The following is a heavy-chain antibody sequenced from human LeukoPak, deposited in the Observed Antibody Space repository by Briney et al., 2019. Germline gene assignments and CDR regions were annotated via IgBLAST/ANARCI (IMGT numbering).Heavy chain of an antibody. V-gene: IGHV4-61*02. J-gene: IGHJ6*02. Sequence: SQTLSLTCTVSGGSLGSGSYYWRWIRQPAGKGLEWIGRIYTSGSTNYNPSLKSRVTISVDTSKNQFSLKLSSVTAADTAVYYCARGTGYDILTGYYSDYYYYGMDVWGQGTTVTVSS. D-gene: IGHD3-9*01. CDR1: GGSLGSGSYY. CDR2: IYTSGST. CDR3: ARGTGYDILTGYYSDYYYYGMDV.